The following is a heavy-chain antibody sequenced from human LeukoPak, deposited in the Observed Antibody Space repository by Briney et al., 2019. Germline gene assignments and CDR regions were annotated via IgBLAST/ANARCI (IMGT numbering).Heavy chain of an antibody. V-gene: IGHV1-18*01. CDR3: ARDSIAAAGTRAFDI. Sequence: GASVKVSCKASGYTFTSYGISWVRQAPGQGLEWMGWISAYNGNTNYAQKLQGRVTMATDTSTSTAYMELRSQRSDDTAVYYCARDSIAAAGTRAFDIWGQGTMVTVSS. CDR2: ISAYNGNT. CDR1: GYTFTSYG. D-gene: IGHD6-13*01. J-gene: IGHJ3*02.